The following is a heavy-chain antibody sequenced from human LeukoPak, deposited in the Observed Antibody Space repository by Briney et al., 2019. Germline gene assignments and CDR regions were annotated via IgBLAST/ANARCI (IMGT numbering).Heavy chain of an antibody. CDR3: ARDLDY. V-gene: IGHV3-66*01. CDR2: IYSGGSS. Sequence: GRSLRLSCAASGFTFSSYGMHWVRQAPGKGLEWVSVIYSGGSSYYADSVKGRFAISRDNSKNTLYLQMNSLRAEDTALYYCARDLDYWGQGTLVTVSS. CDR1: GFTFSSYG. J-gene: IGHJ4*02.